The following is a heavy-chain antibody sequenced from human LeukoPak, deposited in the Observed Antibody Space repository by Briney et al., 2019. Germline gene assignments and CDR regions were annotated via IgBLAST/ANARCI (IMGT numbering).Heavy chain of an antibody. CDR3: AKAGYSSGWTNFYFDS. V-gene: IGHV3-9*01. D-gene: IGHD6-19*01. CDR2: VNWNSNSI. J-gene: IGHJ4*02. CDR1: GFSFRDFA. Sequence: GGSLRLSCAASGFSFRDFAMHWVRQAPGKGLEWVPGVNWNSNSIEYADSVKGRFTISRDNAKNSLYLQMNSLRAEDTALYYCAKAGYSSGWTNFYFDSWGQGTLVTVSS.